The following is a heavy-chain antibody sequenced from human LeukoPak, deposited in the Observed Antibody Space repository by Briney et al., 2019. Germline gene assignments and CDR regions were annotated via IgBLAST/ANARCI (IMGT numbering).Heavy chain of an antibody. J-gene: IGHJ4*02. CDR1: GFTFSSYG. CDR2: ISYDGSTQ. V-gene: IGHV3-30*18. CDR3: AKDRNFGFLDY. D-gene: IGHD3-16*01. Sequence: GRSLRLSCAVSGFTFSSYGTHWVCQAPGKGLERVAVISYDGSTQYYTDPVKGRFTITRDNSKNTLYLQMNSLRAEDTAVYCCAKDRNFGFLDYWGQGALVIVSS.